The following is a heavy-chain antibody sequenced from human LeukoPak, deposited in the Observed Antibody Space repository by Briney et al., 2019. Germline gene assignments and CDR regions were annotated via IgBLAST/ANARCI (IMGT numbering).Heavy chain of an antibody. D-gene: IGHD6-19*01. CDR1: GFTFSSYS. CDR2: ISSSSSYI. V-gene: IGHV3-21*01. Sequence: GGSLRLSCAASGFTFSSYSMSWVRQAPGKGLEWVSSISSSSSYIYYADSVKGRFTISRDNAKNSLYLQMNSLRAEDTAVYYCARDLIAVAGRDAFDIWGQGTMVTVSS. CDR3: ARDLIAVAGRDAFDI. J-gene: IGHJ3*02.